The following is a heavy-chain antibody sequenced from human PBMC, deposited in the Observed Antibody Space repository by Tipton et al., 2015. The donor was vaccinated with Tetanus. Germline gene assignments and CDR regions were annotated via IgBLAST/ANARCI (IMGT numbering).Heavy chain of an antibody. V-gene: IGHV4-39*01. Sequence: TLSLTCTVSGGSISSSSHYWGWIRQLPGKGLEWIGSIYYSGSTYYNPSLKSRVTISVDTSKNQFSLKLSSVTAADTAVYYCARVVGGYFDYWGQGTLVTVSS. CDR2: IYYSGST. CDR3: ARVVGGYFDY. J-gene: IGHJ4*02. D-gene: IGHD2-15*01. CDR1: GGSISSSSHY.